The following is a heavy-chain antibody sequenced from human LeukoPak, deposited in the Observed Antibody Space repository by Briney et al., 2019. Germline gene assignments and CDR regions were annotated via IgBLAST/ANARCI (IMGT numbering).Heavy chain of an antibody. Sequence: PGGSLRLSCAASGFTFSSYWMHWVRQAPGKGLVWVSRINSDGSSTSYADSVKGRFTISRDNAMNTLYLQMNSLRAEDTAVYYCARAPSYCSSGSCYYLLDYWGQGTLVTVSS. D-gene: IGHD2-15*01. CDR3: ARAPSYCSSGSCYYLLDY. J-gene: IGHJ4*02. CDR2: INSDGSST. V-gene: IGHV3-74*01. CDR1: GFTFSSYW.